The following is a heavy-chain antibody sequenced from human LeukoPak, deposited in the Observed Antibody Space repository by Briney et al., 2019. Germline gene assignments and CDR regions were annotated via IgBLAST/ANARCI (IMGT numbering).Heavy chain of an antibody. V-gene: IGHV4-4*02. CDR1: GDSINSLDL. D-gene: IGHD3-22*01. CDR3: AGLVGRYSSGLYYYYFGY. Sequence: SETLSLTCTVSGDSINSLDLWSWVRQPPGKGLEWIGEMYLSGTTHSNPSVKSRVTISIDKSKNQFFLNLSSVTAADTAVYYCAGLVGRYSSGLYYYYFGYWGQGTLVTVSS. CDR2: MYLSGTT. J-gene: IGHJ4*02.